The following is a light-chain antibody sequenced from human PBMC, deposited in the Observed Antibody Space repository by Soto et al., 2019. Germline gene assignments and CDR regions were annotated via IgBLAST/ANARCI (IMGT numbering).Light chain of an antibody. CDR3: QQYNNWPPMYT. Sequence: EIVMTQSPATLSVSPGERATLSCRASQSVSSNLAWYQQKPGQDPRLLIYGASTRAAGVPARFSGSGSGTEFTLTISSLQSEDFAVYYCQQYNNWPPMYTFGQGTKLGIK. V-gene: IGKV3-15*01. J-gene: IGKJ2*01. CDR1: QSVSSN. CDR2: GAS.